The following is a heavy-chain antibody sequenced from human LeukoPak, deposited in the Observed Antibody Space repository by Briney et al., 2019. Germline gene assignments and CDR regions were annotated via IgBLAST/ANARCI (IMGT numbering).Heavy chain of an antibody. Sequence: SETLSLTCTVSGGSISSYYWSWIRQPPGKGLEWIGYMYYRGNTNYNPSLKCRVTISVDTSKNEFSLKLSSVTAADTAVYYCARVGGVAGTGYGWFDPWGQGTLVTVSS. CDR1: GGSISSYY. CDR3: ARVGGVAGTGYGWFDP. CDR2: MYYRGNT. J-gene: IGHJ5*02. D-gene: IGHD6-19*01. V-gene: IGHV4-59*08.